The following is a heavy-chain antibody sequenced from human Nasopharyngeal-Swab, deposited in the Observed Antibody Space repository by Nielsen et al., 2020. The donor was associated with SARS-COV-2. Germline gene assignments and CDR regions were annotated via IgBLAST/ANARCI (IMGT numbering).Heavy chain of an antibody. Sequence: GESLKISCVGSGFTFSNYELNWVRQAPGQGLQWVSYISTSATPTFYAESLKGRFTISRDNAKNSLYLQMHSLRAEDTAVYYCARETIDCGGDCLDYWGQGTLVTVSS. V-gene: IGHV3-48*03. J-gene: IGHJ4*02. CDR2: ISTSATPT. D-gene: IGHD2-21*02. CDR3: ARETIDCGGDCLDY. CDR1: GFTFSNYE.